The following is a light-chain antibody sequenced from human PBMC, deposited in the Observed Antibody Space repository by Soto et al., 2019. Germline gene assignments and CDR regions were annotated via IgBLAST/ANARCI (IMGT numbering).Light chain of an antibody. CDR3: QQYGSSPLT. CDR2: DAS. J-gene: IGKJ3*01. V-gene: IGKV3-20*01. Sequence: EVVLTQSPVTLSLSPGERATLSCRASQSFRGLLAWYQQKPGQAPRLLIYDASSRATGIPDRFSGSGSGTDFTLTISRLEPEDFAVYYCQQYGSSPLTFGPG. CDR1: QSFRGL.